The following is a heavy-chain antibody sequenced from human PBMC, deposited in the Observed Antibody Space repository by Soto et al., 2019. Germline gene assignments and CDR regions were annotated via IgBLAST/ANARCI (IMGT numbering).Heavy chain of an antibody. Sequence: VQLVESGGGLVQPGGSLRLSCSVSGFTFGTYCMNWVRQAPGKGLEWVSYISGTGNTRHYADSVKGRFTISRDNVKNSLFLQLNSLRDEDTAVYYCARDHPTAYFYDKRGFVWGRGTTVTVSS. D-gene: IGHD3-22*01. CDR2: ISGTGNTR. CDR1: GFTFGTYC. J-gene: IGHJ6*02. V-gene: IGHV3-48*02. CDR3: ARDHPTAYFYDKRGFV.